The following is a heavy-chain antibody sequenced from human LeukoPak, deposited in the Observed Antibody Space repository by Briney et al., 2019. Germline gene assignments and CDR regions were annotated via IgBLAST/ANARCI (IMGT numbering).Heavy chain of an antibody. CDR1: GYTFTGYY. J-gene: IGHJ3*02. V-gene: IGHV1-2*02. D-gene: IGHD2-15*01. Sequence: ASVKVSCKASGYTFTGYYMHWVRQAPGQGLEWMGWINPNSGGTNYAQKFQGRVTMTRDTSISTAYMELSRLRSDDTAVYYCAREGGYCSGGSCSSRDAFDIWGQGTMVTVSS. CDR3: AREGGYCSGGSCSSRDAFDI. CDR2: INPNSGGT.